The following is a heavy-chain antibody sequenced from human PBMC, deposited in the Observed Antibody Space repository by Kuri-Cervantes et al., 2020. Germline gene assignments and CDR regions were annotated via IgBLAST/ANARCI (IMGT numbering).Heavy chain of an antibody. CDR2: IYYSGST. D-gene: IGHD1-26*01. CDR1: GGSISSYY. Sequence: GSLRLSCTISGGSISSYYWSWIRQPAGKGLEWIGRIYYSGSTNYNPSLKSRVTISVDTSKNQFSLKLSSVTAADTAVYYCASALWYGGHYGMDVRGQGTTVTVSS. V-gene: IGHV4-4*07. CDR3: ASALWYGGHYGMDV. J-gene: IGHJ6*02.